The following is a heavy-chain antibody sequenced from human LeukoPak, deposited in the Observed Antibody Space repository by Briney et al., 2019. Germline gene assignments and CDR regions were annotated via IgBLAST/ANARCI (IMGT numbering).Heavy chain of an antibody. Sequence: GGSLRLSCAASGFSFISYEMNWVRQAPGKGLEWVSYISSSAGTIYYADSVKGRFTISRDNAKNSLYLQMNSLRAEDTAVYYCARDGKSGNFGYWGQGTLVTVSS. D-gene: IGHD3-10*01. CDR1: GFSFISYE. V-gene: IGHV3-48*03. J-gene: IGHJ4*02. CDR3: ARDGKSGNFGY. CDR2: ISSSAGTI.